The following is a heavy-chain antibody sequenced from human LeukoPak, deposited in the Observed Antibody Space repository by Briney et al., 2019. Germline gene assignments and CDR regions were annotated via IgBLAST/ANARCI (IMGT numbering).Heavy chain of an antibody. D-gene: IGHD1-26*01. V-gene: IGHV3-30*03. J-gene: IGHJ6*03. CDR1: GFTVTTNY. CDR3: ARGEWELPRSVYYYYMDV. CDR2: ISYDGSNK. Sequence: GGSLRLSCAASGFTVTTNYMSWVRQAPGKGLEWVAVISYDGSNKYYADSVKGRFTISRDNSKNTLYLQMNSLRAEDTAVYYCARGEWELPRSVYYYYMDVWGKGTTVTVSS.